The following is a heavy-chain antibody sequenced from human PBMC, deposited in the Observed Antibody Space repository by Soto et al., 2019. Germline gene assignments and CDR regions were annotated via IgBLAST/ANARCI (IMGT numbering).Heavy chain of an antibody. J-gene: IGHJ6*02. CDR3: ARGHSGSYRTGEGYYYGMDF. V-gene: IGHV4-59*01. CDR1: GGSISSYY. D-gene: IGHD1-26*01. Sequence: QVQLQESGPGLVKPSETLSLTCTVSGGSISSYYWSWIRQTPGKGLEWIGYIYYSGSTNYNPSLKSRVTISVDTSKNQFSLKLSSVTAADTAVYYCARGHSGSYRTGEGYYYGMDFWGHVTTVTVSS. CDR2: IYYSGST.